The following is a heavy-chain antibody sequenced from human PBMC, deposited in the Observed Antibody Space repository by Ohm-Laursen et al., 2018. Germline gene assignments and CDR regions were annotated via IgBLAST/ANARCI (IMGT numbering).Heavy chain of an antibody. V-gene: IGHV1-69-2*01. Sequence: VKVSCKVSGYTFTDYYMHWVPQAPGKGLEWMGLVDPEDGETIYAEKFQGRVTITADTSTDTAYMELSSLRSEDTAVYYFATDGRDDSRVGYYFDYWGQGTLVTVSS. CDR1: GYTFTDYY. J-gene: IGHJ4*02. D-gene: IGHD3-22*01. CDR2: VDPEDGET. CDR3: ATDGRDDSRVGYYFDY.